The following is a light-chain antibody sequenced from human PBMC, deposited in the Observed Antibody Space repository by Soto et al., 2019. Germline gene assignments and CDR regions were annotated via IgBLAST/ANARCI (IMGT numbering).Light chain of an antibody. CDR1: ALPKQY. CDR2: KDS. J-gene: IGLJ2*01. V-gene: IGLV3-25*03. CDR3: QSADRSGTYVV. Sequence: SSELTQPPSVSVSPGQTARITCSGAALPKQYAYWYQQKPGQAPVLVIYKDSERPSGIHERFSGSSSGTTVTLTISGVQAEDEADYDCQSADRSGTYVVFGGGTKLTVL.